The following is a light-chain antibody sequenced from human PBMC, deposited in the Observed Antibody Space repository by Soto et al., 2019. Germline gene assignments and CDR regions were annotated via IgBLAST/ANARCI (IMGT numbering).Light chain of an antibody. CDR3: QQRNDWPIT. Sequence: EFVLTQSPATLSLSPGERATLSCRASQNIGTYLVWYQHKPGQTPRLLIYDASKRATGIPARFSGSGSGTDFTLTISRLKPEDFAVYFCQQRNDWPITFGQGTRLDMK. CDR1: QNIGTY. CDR2: DAS. J-gene: IGKJ5*01. V-gene: IGKV3-11*01.